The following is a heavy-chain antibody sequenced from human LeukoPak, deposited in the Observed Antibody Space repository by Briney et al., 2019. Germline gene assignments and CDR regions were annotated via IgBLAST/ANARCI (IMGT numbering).Heavy chain of an antibody. CDR2: MNSNSGNT. CDR3: ARALRGVAVAGTSYYFDY. Sequence: ASVKVSCKASGYTFTSYDINWVRQATGQGLEWMGWMNSNSGNTGYAQKFQGRVIMTRNTPISTAYMELSSLRSEDTAVYDCARALRGVAVAGTSYYFDYWGQGTLVTVSS. D-gene: IGHD6-19*01. CDR1: GYTFTSYD. V-gene: IGHV1-8*01. J-gene: IGHJ4*02.